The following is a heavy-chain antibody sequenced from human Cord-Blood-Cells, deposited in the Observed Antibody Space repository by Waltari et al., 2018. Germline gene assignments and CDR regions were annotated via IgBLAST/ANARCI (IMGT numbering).Heavy chain of an antibody. J-gene: IGHJ5*02. V-gene: IGHV4-39*01. CDR3: ARQVWYGSGSYYNWFDP. Sequence: QLQLQESGPGLVKPSDTLSLTCTVSGGPISSSSYSWRWLRQPPGKGLEWIGSIYYSGSTYYNPSLKSRVTISVDTSKNQFSLKLSSVTAADTAVYYCARQVWYGSGSYYNWFDPWGQGTLVTVSS. CDR2: IYYSGST. D-gene: IGHD3-10*01. CDR1: GGPISSSSYS.